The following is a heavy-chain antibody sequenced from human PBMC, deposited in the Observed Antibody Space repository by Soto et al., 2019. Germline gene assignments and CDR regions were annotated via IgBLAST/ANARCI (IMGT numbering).Heavy chain of an antibody. CDR3: AREWGSIFGLVPDYGLDS. Sequence: GGSLRLSCAASGFSFSTYRMTWVRHAPGKGLDWVANIKEDGSEKSYVDSVKGRFFISRDNAENSLYLHMNSLRVEDTAVYYCAREWGSIFGLVPDYGLDSWGRGTTVTVSS. V-gene: IGHV3-7*01. J-gene: IGHJ6*02. CDR1: GFSFSTYR. CDR2: IKEDGSEK. D-gene: IGHD3-3*01.